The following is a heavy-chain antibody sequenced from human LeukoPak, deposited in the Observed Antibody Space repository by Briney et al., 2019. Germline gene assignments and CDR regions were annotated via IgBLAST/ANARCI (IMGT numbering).Heavy chain of an antibody. V-gene: IGHV4-59*01. CDR3: ARAASPGITGWFAP. CDR2: FYYSGST. J-gene: IGHJ5*02. D-gene: IGHD1-14*01. CDR1: GGSISGYY. Sequence: PSETLSLTCTVSGGSISGYYWTWIRLPPGRGLEWIGYFYYSGSTTYNPSLKSRVTISVDTSNNQFSLKVRSVTAADTAVYCCARAASPGITGWFAPWGQGTLVTVSS.